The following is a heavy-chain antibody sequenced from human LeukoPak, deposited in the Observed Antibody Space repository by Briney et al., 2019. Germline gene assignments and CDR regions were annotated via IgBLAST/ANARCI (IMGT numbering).Heavy chain of an antibody. CDR1: GFTFSGYA. V-gene: IGHV3-23*01. J-gene: IGHJ4*02. CDR3: AKVATWTYFDY. CDR2: ISGSGTGT. Sequence: GGSLRLSCEASGFTFSGYAVSWVRQAPGKGLEWVSAISGSGTGTYYADSVKGRFTISRDNSKNTLYLHMNSLRAEDTAVYYCAKVATWTYFDYWGQGTLVTVSS. D-gene: IGHD3/OR15-3a*01.